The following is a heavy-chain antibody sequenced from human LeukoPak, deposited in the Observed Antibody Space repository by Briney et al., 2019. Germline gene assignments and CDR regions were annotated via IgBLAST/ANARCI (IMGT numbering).Heavy chain of an antibody. J-gene: IGHJ6*04. CDR3: AELGITMIGGV. V-gene: IGHV3-7*01. CDR1: GFPFSSYW. D-gene: IGHD3-10*02. CDR2: IKQDGSEE. Sequence: GGSLRLACAASGFPFSSYWMNWVRQAPGKGLAWVANIKQDGSEEYYVDSVKGRFTISRDNNKKSLYLQMNSLRAEDTAVYYCAELGITMIGGVWGKGTTVTISS.